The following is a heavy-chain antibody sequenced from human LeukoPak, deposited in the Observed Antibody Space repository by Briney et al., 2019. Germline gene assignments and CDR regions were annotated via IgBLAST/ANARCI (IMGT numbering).Heavy chain of an antibody. Sequence: SETLSLTCAVSGVSFDDYYWSWVRQPPGKGLEWIGEINHSGYTNDSPSLKSLVTLSIDTSRKQFSLYVRSVTVADAGIYYCTRMTTGHDYWGQGTLVTVSS. D-gene: IGHD4-17*01. CDR1: GVSFDDYY. V-gene: IGHV4-34*01. J-gene: IGHJ4*02. CDR3: TRMTTGHDY. CDR2: INHSGYT.